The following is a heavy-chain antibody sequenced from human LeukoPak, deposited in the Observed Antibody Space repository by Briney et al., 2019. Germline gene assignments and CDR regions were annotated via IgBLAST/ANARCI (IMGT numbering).Heavy chain of an antibody. V-gene: IGHV4-38-2*02. D-gene: IGHD3-22*01. CDR2: IYHSGRT. CDR1: GYSISSGYY. Sequence: SETLSLTCTVSGYSISSGYYWGWIRQPPGKGLEWIGNIYHSGRTYDNPSLKSRVTISVDTSKNQFSLKLSSVTAADTAVYYCARAAGPYYYDSSGPFDCWGQGSLVTVSS. CDR3: ARAAGPYYYDSSGPFDC. J-gene: IGHJ4*02.